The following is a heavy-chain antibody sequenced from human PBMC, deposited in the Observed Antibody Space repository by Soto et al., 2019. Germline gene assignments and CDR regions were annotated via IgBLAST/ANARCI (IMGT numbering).Heavy chain of an antibody. CDR2: IIPIFGTA. V-gene: IGHV1-69*06. D-gene: IGHD6-6*01. CDR1: GGTFSSYA. J-gene: IGHJ4*02. Sequence: ASVKVSCKASGGTFSSYAISWVRQAPGQGLEWMGGIIPIFGTANYAQKFQGRVTITADKSTSTAYMELSSLRSEDTAVYYCARDREYSSSSFDYWGQGTLVTVSS. CDR3: ARDREYSSSSFDY.